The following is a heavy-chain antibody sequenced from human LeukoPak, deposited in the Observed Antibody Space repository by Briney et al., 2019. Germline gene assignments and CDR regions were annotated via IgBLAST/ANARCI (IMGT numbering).Heavy chain of an antibody. CDR3: SGSYSY. D-gene: IGHD1-26*01. J-gene: IGHJ4*02. Sequence: GGSLRLSCAASGFTFGNYGMHWVRQAPGKGLEWVAFIRYDGSDKYYADSVKGRFTISRANPKNTLYLQMNGLRPEDTAVYFCSGSYSYWGQGTLVTVSS. CDR1: GFTFGNYG. CDR2: IRYDGSDK. V-gene: IGHV3-30*02.